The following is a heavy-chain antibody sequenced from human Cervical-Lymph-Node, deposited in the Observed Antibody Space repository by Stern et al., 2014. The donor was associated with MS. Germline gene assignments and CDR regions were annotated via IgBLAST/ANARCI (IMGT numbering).Heavy chain of an antibody. CDR3: ARLGGYGGNPPRFDY. Sequence: VQLVESGAEVKKPGESLKISCKGSGYSFTSYWIGWVRQMPGKGLEWMGIPYPGDSGTRYSPSFQGQVTISADKSISTAYLQWSSLKASDTAMYYCARLGGYGGNPPRFDYWGQGTLVTVSS. CDR2: PYPGDSGT. V-gene: IGHV5-51*01. J-gene: IGHJ4*02. CDR1: GYSFTSYW. D-gene: IGHD4-23*01.